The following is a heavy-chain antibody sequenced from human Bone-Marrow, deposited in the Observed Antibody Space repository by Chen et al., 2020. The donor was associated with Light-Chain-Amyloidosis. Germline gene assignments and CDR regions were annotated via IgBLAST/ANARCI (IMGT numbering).Heavy chain of an antibody. Sequence: QVVMVESGGGVVQPGGSLRLSCAASGFTFSNYAVHWVRQAPGQGLEWVAYIAKDGGQKFYATSVKGRFTISRDDSKSTSVLHMNGLTTEDTAVYFCSRDNSQYGSGNFPGYWGQGTLVSVSS. D-gene: IGHD3-10*01. V-gene: IGHV3-30*02. J-gene: IGHJ4*02. CDR2: IAKDGGQK. CDR3: SRDNSQYGSGNFPGY. CDR1: GFTFSNYA.